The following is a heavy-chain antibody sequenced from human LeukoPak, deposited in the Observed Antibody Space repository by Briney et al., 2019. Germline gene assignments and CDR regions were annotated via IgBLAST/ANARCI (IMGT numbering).Heavy chain of an antibody. J-gene: IGHJ4*02. CDR1: GGSFSGYY. V-gene: IGHV4-34*01. CDR2: INRSGST. CDR3: ARVGKIHGPFDY. Sequence: SETLSLTCAVYGGSFSGYYWSWIRQPPGKGLEWIGEINRSGSTNYNPSLKSRVTISVDTSKNQFSLKLSSVTAADTAVYYCARVGKIHGPFDYWGQGTLVTVSS. D-gene: IGHD1-26*01.